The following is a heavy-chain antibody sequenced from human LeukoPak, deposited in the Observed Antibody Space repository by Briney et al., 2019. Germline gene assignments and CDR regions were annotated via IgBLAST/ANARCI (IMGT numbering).Heavy chain of an antibody. D-gene: IGHD2-15*01. CDR2: INQDGSEK. CDR3: GRGGGGDIVVAFAFDI. J-gene: IGHJ3*02. Sequence: GGSLRLSCAASGFTVSSNYMSWVRQAPGKGLEWVVHINQDGSEKYYVDSVKGRFTISRDNAKNSLYLQMNSLRAEDTAVYYCGRGGGGDIVVAFAFDIWGQGTMVTVSS. CDR1: GFTVSSNY. V-gene: IGHV3-7*05.